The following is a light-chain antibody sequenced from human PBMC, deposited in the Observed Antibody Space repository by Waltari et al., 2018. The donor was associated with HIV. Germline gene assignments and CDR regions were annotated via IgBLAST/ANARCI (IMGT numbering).Light chain of an antibody. V-gene: IGKV3-11*01. CDR3: QQRSNWRGCT. CDR1: QSVSSY. Sequence: EIVLTQSPATLSLSPGERATLSCRASQSVSSYLAWYQQNPGQAPSLLIYDASNRATGIPARFSGSGSGTDFTLTISSLEPEDFAVYYCQQRSNWRGCTFGQGTRVEIK. J-gene: IGKJ1*01. CDR2: DAS.